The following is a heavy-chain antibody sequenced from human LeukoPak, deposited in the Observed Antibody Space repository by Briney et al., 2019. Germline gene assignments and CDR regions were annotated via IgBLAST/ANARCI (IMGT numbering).Heavy chain of an antibody. Sequence: GGSLRLSCAASGFTFSSYSMNWVRQAPGKGLEWVSSISSSSSYIYYADSVKGRFTISRDNAKNSLYLQMNSLRAEDTAVYYCAREGDTAMALYYGMDVWGQGTTVTVSS. J-gene: IGHJ6*02. CDR2: ISSSSSYI. CDR1: GFTFSSYS. D-gene: IGHD5-18*01. CDR3: AREGDTAMALYYGMDV. V-gene: IGHV3-21*01.